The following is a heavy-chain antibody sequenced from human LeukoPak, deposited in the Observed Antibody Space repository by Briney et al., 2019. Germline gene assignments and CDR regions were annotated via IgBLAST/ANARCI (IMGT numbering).Heavy chain of an antibody. V-gene: IGHV1-46*01. J-gene: IGHJ4*02. Sequence: AASVKVSCKASGYTFTSYYMHWVRQAPGQGLEWMGIINPSGGSTSYAQKFQGRVTMTRDMSTSTVYMELSSLRSEDTAVYYCAREWNYPYDSSGYWGEIRRAGFDYWGQGTLVTVSS. CDR1: GYTFTSYY. CDR3: AREWNYPYDSSGYWGEIRRAGFDY. D-gene: IGHD3-22*01. CDR2: INPSGGST.